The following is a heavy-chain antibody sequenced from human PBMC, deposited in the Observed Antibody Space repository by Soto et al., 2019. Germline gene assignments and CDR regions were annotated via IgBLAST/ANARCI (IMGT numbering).Heavy chain of an antibody. J-gene: IGHJ4*02. CDR2: IKQDGSEK. V-gene: IGHV3-7*01. D-gene: IGHD2-15*01. CDR3: ASFVVAATRYFDY. Sequence: GGSLRLSCVASGFIFSNYWMSWVRQAPGKGLEWVANIKQDGSEKYYVDSVKGRFTISRDNAKNSLYLQMNSLRAEDAAVYYCASFVVAATRYFDYWGQGTMVTVYS. CDR1: GFIFSNYW.